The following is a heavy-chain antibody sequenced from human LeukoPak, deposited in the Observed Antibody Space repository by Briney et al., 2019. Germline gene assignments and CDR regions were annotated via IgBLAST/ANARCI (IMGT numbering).Heavy chain of an antibody. CDR1: GFTFSSYG. CDR2: ISGSGGST. Sequence: GGTLRLSCAASGFTFSSYGMSWVRQAPGKGLEWVSAISGSGGSTYYADSVKGRFTISRDNSKNTLYLQMNSLRAEDTAVYYCAKSPKLAYCGGDCCSGPDYWGQGTLVTVSS. V-gene: IGHV3-23*01. CDR3: AKSPKLAYCGGDCCSGPDY. D-gene: IGHD2-21*02. J-gene: IGHJ4*02.